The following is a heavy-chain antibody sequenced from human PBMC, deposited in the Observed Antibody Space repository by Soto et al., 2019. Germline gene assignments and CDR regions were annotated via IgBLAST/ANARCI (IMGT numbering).Heavy chain of an antibody. V-gene: IGHV4-38-2*01. CDR2: IYYSGST. Sequence: SETLSLTCAVSGYSISSSNWWGWIRQPPGKGLEWIGSIYYSGSTYYNPSLKSRVTISVDTSKNQFSLKLSSVTAADTAVYCCACIFSGGYGYGFYYYGMDVWGQGTTVTVS. D-gene: IGHD5-18*01. CDR1: GYSISSSNW. J-gene: IGHJ6*02. CDR3: ACIFSGGYGYGFYYYGMDV.